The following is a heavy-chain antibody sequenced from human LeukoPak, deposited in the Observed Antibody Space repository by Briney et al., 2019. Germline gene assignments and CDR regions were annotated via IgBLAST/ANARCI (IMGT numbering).Heavy chain of an antibody. D-gene: IGHD1-26*01. Sequence: SETLSLTCTVSGGSISSGSYYWSWIRQPAGKGLEWIGRIYTSGSTNYNPSLKSRFTISIDTSKNQFSLKLRSVTAADTAVYYCARSVGWELPPDWGQGTLVTVSS. CDR2: IYTSGST. V-gene: IGHV4-61*02. CDR3: ARSVGWELPPD. J-gene: IGHJ4*02. CDR1: GGSISSGSYY.